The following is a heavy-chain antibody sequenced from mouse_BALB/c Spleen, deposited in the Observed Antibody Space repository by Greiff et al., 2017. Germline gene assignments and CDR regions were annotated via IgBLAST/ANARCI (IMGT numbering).Heavy chain of an antibody. D-gene: IGHD2-1*01. J-gene: IGHJ4*01. CDR3: ARGNYEYYDAMDY. V-gene: IGHV14-3*02. CDR2: IEPANGNT. Sequence: VHVKQSGAELVKPGASVKLSCTASGFYIKDTYMHWVKQRPEQGLEWIGRIEPANGNTKYDPKFQGKATITADTSSNTAYLQLSSLTSEDTAVYYSARGNYEYYDAMDYWGQGTSVTVSS. CDR1: GFYIKDTY.